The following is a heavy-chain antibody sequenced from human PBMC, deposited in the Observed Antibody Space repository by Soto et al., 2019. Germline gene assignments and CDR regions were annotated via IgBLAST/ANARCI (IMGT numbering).Heavy chain of an antibody. CDR2: INHSGST. J-gene: IGHJ6*03. D-gene: IGHD5-18*01. CDR3: VRGRPRGYSYGYYYYYMDV. Sequence: SETLSLTCAVYGGSFSGYYWSWIRQPPGKGLEWIGEINHSGSTNYNPSHKSRVTISVDTSKNQFSLKLSSVTAADTAVYYCVRGRPRGYSYGYYYYYMDVWGKGTTVTVSS. V-gene: IGHV4-34*01. CDR1: GGSFSGYY.